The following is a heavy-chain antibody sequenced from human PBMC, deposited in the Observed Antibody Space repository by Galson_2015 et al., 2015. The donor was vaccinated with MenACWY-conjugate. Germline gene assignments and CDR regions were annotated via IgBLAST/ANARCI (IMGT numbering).Heavy chain of an antibody. J-gene: IGHJ6*02. Sequence: SLRLSCAVSGFTFRNYWMTWVRQAPGKGLEWVASIKKDGSEKYYVDSVKGRFNISRDNTKNSMYLEMNSLRAEDTAVYYCARGHYGMDVWGQGTTVTASS. CDR1: GFTFRNYW. CDR3: ARGHYGMDV. V-gene: IGHV3-7*03. CDR2: IKKDGSEK.